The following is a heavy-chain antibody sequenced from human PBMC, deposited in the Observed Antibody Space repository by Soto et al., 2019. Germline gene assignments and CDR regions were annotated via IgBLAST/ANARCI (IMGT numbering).Heavy chain of an antibody. Sequence: SETLSLTCTVSGGSISSYYWSWIRQPPGKGLEWIGYIYYSGSTNYNPSLKSRVTISVDTSKNQFSLKLNSVTAADAAVYYCARNKVFNDSGGYNNWGQGTLVTVSS. J-gene: IGHJ4*02. D-gene: IGHD3-22*01. CDR1: GGSISSYY. CDR3: ARNKVFNDSGGYNN. CDR2: IYYSGST. V-gene: IGHV4-59*12.